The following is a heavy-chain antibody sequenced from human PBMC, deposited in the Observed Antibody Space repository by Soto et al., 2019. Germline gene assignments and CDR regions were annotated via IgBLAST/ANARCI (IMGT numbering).Heavy chain of an antibody. J-gene: IGHJ4*02. CDR3: ARPRYCSGGNCCNNFAY. CDR2: IVPIFGTA. D-gene: IGHD2-15*01. CDR1: GGTFRSYA. Sequence: QVQLVQSGAEVKKPGSSVKVSCKASGGTFRSYAISWVRQAPGQGLEWLGGIVPIFGTANYALKFQGRVSITAGESTSIAYMELRSLRSEDTAVYYCARPRYCSGGNCCNNFAYWGQGTLVTVSS. V-gene: IGHV1-69*01.